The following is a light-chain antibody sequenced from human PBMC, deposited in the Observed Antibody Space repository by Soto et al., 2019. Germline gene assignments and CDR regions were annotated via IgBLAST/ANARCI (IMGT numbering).Light chain of an antibody. J-gene: IGLJ2*01. V-gene: IGLV2-14*03. CDR2: DVS. Sequence: QSALTPPASVSGSPGQSITISCTGTSSDVGGYNYVSWYQQHPGRAPQLMIYDVSHRSSGVSNRFSGSRSGNTASLTISGLQAEDEADYYCSSYATSTTVLFGGGTQLTVL. CDR1: SSDVGGYNY. CDR3: SSYATSTTVL.